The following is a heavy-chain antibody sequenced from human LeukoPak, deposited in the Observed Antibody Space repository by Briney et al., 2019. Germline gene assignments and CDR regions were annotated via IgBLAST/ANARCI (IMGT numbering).Heavy chain of an antibody. D-gene: IGHD3-10*01. Sequence: SETLSLTCTVSGGSISNYYWGWVRQPPGKALEWIGNIFYSGSTYYSPSLKSRVTISLDTSRNQFSLKLNSVTAADTAVYYCAKSNGYGLIDIWGQGTMATVSS. CDR3: AKSNGYGLIDI. J-gene: IGHJ3*02. CDR2: IFYSGST. V-gene: IGHV4-39*07. CDR1: GGSISNYY.